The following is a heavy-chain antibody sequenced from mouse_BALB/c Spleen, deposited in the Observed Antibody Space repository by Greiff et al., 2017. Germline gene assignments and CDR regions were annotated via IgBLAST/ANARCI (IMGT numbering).Heavy chain of an antibody. CDR1: GFSLTSYG. CDR3: AKFPPYDYFYAMDY. CDR2: IWRGGST. Sequence: VKLMESGPSLVQPSQSLSITCTVSGFSLTSYGVHWVRQSPGKGLEWLGVIWRGGSTDYNAAFMSRLSITKDNSKSQVFFKMNSLQADDTAIYYCAKFPPYDYFYAMDYWGQGTSVTVSS. V-gene: IGHV2-5-1*01. D-gene: IGHD2-4*01. J-gene: IGHJ4*01.